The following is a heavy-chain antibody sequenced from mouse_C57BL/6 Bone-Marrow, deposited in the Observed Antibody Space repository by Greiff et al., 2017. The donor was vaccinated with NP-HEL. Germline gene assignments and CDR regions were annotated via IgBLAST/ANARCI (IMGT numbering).Heavy chain of an antibody. CDR3: ARRYGNYDYFDY. D-gene: IGHD2-10*02. J-gene: IGHJ2*01. CDR1: GYAFTNYL. CDR2: INPGSGGT. Sequence: QVQLQQSGAELVRPGTSVKVSCKASGYAFTNYLIEWVKQRPGQGLEWIGVINPGSGGTNYNEKFKGKATLTADKSSSTAYMQLSSLTSEDSAVYFCARRYGNYDYFDYWGQGTTLTVSS. V-gene: IGHV1-54*01.